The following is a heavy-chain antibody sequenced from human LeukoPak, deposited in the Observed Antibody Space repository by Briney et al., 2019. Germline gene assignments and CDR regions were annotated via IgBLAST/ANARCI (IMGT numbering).Heavy chain of an antibody. CDR1: GGSFSGYY. Sequence: SETLSLTCAVYGGSFSGYYWSWIRQPPGKGLEWIGEINHSGSTNYNPSLKSRVTISVHTSKNQFSLKLSSVTAADTAVYYCARESYYYGSGNWGQGTLVTVSS. V-gene: IGHV4-34*01. CDR2: INHSGST. D-gene: IGHD3-10*01. CDR3: ARESYYYGSGN. J-gene: IGHJ4*02.